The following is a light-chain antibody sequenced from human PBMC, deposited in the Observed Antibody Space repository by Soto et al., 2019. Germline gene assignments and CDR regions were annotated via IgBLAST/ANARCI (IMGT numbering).Light chain of an antibody. CDR1: SSDVGGYNY. Sequence: QSALTQPASVSGSPGQSITISCTGTSSDVGGYNYVSWYQQHPGTAPKLMIYEVSNRPSGVSNRFSGSKSDNTASLTISGLQAEDEADHYCSSYTGSSTIFGTGTKVTVL. CDR3: SSYTGSSTI. J-gene: IGLJ1*01. CDR2: EVS. V-gene: IGLV2-14*01.